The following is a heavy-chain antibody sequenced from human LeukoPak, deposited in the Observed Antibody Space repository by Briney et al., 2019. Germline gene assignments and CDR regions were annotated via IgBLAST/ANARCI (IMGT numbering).Heavy chain of an antibody. V-gene: IGHV3-33*06. CDR3: AKAARTLEWFFDP. CDR2: IWYDGSND. D-gene: IGHD3-3*01. CDR1: GFTFSSYG. J-gene: IGHJ5*02. Sequence: GGSLRLSCAASGFTFSSYGMHWVRQARGKGLEWVAAIWYDGSNDYYADSVKGRFTISRDNPRNTLYLQMNILRAEDTAVYYCAKAARTLEWFFDPWGQGTLVTVSS.